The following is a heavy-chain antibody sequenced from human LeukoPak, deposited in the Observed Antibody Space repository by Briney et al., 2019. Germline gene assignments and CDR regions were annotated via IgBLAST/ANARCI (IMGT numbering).Heavy chain of an antibody. V-gene: IGHV3-20*04. CDR2: INWNGGST. CDR3: ARGYSSSWYLWLSWFDP. D-gene: IGHD6-13*01. CDR1: GFTFDDYG. Sequence: GGSLRLSCAVSGFTFDDYGMSWVRQAPGKGLEWVSGINWNGGSTGYADSVKGRFTISRDNAKNSLYLHMNSLRAEDTALYYCARGYSSSWYLWLSWFDPWGQGTLVTVSS. J-gene: IGHJ5*02.